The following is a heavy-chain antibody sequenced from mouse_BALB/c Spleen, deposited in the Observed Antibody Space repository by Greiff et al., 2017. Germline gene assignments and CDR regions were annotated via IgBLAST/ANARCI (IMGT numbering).Heavy chain of an antibody. CDR1: GYSFTSYY. Sequence: VQLQQSGPELVKPGASVKISCKASGYSFTSYYIHWVKQRPGQGLEWIGWIFPGSGNTKYNEKFKGKATLTADTSSSTAYMQLSSLTSEDSAVYFCARDFYYYGSSYDYYAMDYWGQGTSVTVSS. CDR3: ARDFYYYGSSYDYYAMDY. CDR2: IFPGSGNT. V-gene: IGHV1-66*01. D-gene: IGHD1-1*01. J-gene: IGHJ4*01.